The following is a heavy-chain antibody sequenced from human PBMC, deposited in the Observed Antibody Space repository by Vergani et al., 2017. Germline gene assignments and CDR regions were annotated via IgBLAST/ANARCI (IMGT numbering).Heavy chain of an antibody. CDR3: ARGALFINYYDSSVYHSPPYFQH. J-gene: IGHJ1*01. CDR2: TYHSVST. CDR1: GGSISSGGYS. D-gene: IGHD3-22*01. V-gene: IGHV4-30-2*01. Sequence: QLQLQESGSGLVKPSQTLSLTCAVSGGSISSGGYSWSWIRQPPGKALEWIGCTYHSVSTNYNPSLKSRVTISVDRSKNQFSLKLSSLTAADTAVYYCARGALFINYYDSSVYHSPPYFQHWGQGTLVTVSS.